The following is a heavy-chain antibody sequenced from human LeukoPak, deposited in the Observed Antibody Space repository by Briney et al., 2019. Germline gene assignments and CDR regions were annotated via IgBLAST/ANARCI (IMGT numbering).Heavy chain of an antibody. CDR1: GGTSSSYA. Sequence: SVKVSCKASGGTSSSYAISWVRQAPGQGLEWMGGIIPMFGTANYAQKFQGRVTITADESTSTAYMKLSSLRSEDTAVYYCARPLGYCSSTSCSYDYGGRGTLVSVSS. J-gene: IGHJ4*02. CDR2: IIPMFGTA. D-gene: IGHD2-2*01. CDR3: ARPLGYCSSTSCSYDY. V-gene: IGHV1-69*13.